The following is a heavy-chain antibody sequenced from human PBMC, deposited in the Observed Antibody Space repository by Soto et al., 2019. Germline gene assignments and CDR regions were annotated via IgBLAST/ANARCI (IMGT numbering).Heavy chain of an antibody. D-gene: IGHD6-19*01. J-gene: IGHJ4*02. CDR2: ISGSGGSI. CDR1: GCTLSSYS. V-gene: IGHV3-48*02. CDR3: ARETGLRSSGWSYYFDF. Sequence: EVQLVESGGGLVQPGGSLRLACAASGCTLSSYSMHWVRQAPGKGLEWVSYISGSGGSIYYADSVKGRFTISRDNAKNSLYVQMNSLRDEDTAVYFCARETGLRSSGWSYYFDFWGQGTLVTVSS.